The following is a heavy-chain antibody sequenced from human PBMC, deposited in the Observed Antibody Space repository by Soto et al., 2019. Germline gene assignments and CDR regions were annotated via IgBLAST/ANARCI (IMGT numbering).Heavy chain of an antibody. Sequence: SETLSLTCTVSGGSISSYYWSWIRQPPGKGLEWIGYIYYSGSTNYNPSLKSRVTISRDNAKNSLYLQMNSLRDEDTAVYYCARESRFLEWLSLNWFDPWGQGTLVTVSS. D-gene: IGHD3-3*01. CDR3: ARESRFLEWLSLNWFDP. V-gene: IGHV4-59*12. CDR1: GGSISSYY. CDR2: IYYSGST. J-gene: IGHJ5*02.